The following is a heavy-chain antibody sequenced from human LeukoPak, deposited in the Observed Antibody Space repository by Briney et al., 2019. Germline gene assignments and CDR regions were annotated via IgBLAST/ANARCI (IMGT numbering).Heavy chain of an antibody. Sequence: AGGSLRLSCAASGFTFSSYGMHWVRQAPGKGLEWVAFIRYDGSNKYYADSVKGRFTISRDNAKNLLYLQMNSLRAEDTAVYYCARDPSYSSSSRWFDPWGQGTLVTVSS. CDR3: ARDPSYSSSSRWFDP. J-gene: IGHJ5*02. D-gene: IGHD6-13*01. CDR1: GFTFSSYG. V-gene: IGHV3-30*02. CDR2: IRYDGSNK.